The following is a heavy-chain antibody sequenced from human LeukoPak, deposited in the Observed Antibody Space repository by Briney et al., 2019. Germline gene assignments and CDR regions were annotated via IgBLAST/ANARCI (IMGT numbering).Heavy chain of an antibody. CDR3: ANQFCTTLNYYYYYGMDV. Sequence: GGSLRLSCAASGFTFSSYGMHWVRQAPGKGLEWVAFIRYDGSNEYYEDSVKGRFTISRDNSKNTLYLQMNSLRAEDTAVYYCANQFCTTLNYYYYYGMDVWGQGTTVTVSS. CDR1: GFTFSSYG. CDR2: IRYDGSNE. D-gene: IGHD1-1*01. V-gene: IGHV3-30*02. J-gene: IGHJ6*02.